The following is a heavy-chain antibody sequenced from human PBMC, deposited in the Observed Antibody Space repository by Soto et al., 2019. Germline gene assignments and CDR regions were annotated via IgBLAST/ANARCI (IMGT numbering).Heavy chain of an antibody. CDR1: GFTFSNYG. D-gene: IGHD3-10*01. Sequence: QAQLVESGGGVVQPGRSLRLSCAASGFTFSNYGFHWVRQAPGKGLEWVAVISYDGSHKYYTDSVKGRFTISRDNSKNTVSLQMNNLRADDTAVYYCAKDSGGPHDPPLYNWFDPWGLGTLVTVSS. CDR2: ISYDGSHK. V-gene: IGHV3-30*18. J-gene: IGHJ5*02. CDR3: AKDSGGPHDPPLYNWFDP.